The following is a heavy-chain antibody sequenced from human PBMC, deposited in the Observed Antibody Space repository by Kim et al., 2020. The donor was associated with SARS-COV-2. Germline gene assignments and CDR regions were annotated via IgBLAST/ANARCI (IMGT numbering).Heavy chain of an antibody. D-gene: IGHD5-12*01. Sequence: SETLSLTCTVSGGSISSSSYYWGWIRQPPGKGLEWIGSIYYSGSTYYNPSLKSRVTISVDTSKNQFSLKLSSVTAADTAVYYFAGEMATIDHYYYYGMDVWGQGTTVTVSS. J-gene: IGHJ6*02. CDR1: GGSISSSSYY. V-gene: IGHV4-39*02. CDR3: AGEMATIDHYYYYGMDV. CDR2: IYYSGST.